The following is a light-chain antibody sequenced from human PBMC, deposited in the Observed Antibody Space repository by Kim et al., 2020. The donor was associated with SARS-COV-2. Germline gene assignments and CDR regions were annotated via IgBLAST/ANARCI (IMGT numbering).Light chain of an antibody. CDR3: QTWAPGIVV. V-gene: IGLV4-69*01. Sequence: ASVKPTCSMSSGHSSYAIAWHQQQPEKGPRYLMKINTDGGHNKGDGIPDRFSGSSSGAERYLTISSLQSEDEADYYCQTWAPGIVVFGGGTQLTVL. CDR1: SGHSSYA. CDR2: INTDGGH. J-gene: IGLJ2*01.